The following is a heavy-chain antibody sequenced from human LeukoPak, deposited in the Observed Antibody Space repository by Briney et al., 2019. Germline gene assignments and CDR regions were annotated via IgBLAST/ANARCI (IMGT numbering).Heavy chain of an antibody. CDR3: ARDDRYCSGGSCSILSPGEYQIGI. CDR2: FDPEDGET. CDR1: GGTFSSYA. J-gene: IGHJ3*02. V-gene: IGHV1-24*01. Sequence: ASVKVSCKASGGTFSSYAISWVRQAPGQGLEWMGGFDPEDGETIYAQKFQGRVTMTEDTSTDTAYMELSSLRSEDTAVYYCARDDRYCSGGSCSILSPGEYQIGIWGQGTMVTVSS. D-gene: IGHD2-15*01.